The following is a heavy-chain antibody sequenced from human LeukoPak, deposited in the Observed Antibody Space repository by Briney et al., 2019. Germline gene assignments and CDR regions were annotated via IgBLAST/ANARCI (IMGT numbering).Heavy chain of an antibody. Sequence: SETLSLTCTVSGGSISSYYWSWIRQPAGKGLEWIGRIYTSGSTNYNPSLRSRVTMSVDTSKNQFSLKLSSVTAADTAVYYCARDSTNYDILTGYLGDYYFDYWGQGTLVTVSP. D-gene: IGHD3-9*01. CDR3: ARDSTNYDILTGYLGDYYFDY. CDR1: GGSISSYY. CDR2: IYTSGST. J-gene: IGHJ4*02. V-gene: IGHV4-4*07.